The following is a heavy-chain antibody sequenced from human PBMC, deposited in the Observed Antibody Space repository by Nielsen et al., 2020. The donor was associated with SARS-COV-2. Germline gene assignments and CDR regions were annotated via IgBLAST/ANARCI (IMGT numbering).Heavy chain of an antibody. CDR2: INEDGSVV. Sequence: GESLKISCAASGLIFSSSWMVWVRQAPGKGLEWVANINEDGSVVNYVDSVKGRFTISRDNAGKSLYLQMNSLRGEDTAVYYCAGFCSSTSCPTGGFDYWGQGTLVAVSS. CDR3: AGFCSSTSCPTGGFDY. CDR1: GLIFSSSW. V-gene: IGHV3-7*04. J-gene: IGHJ4*02. D-gene: IGHD2-2*01.